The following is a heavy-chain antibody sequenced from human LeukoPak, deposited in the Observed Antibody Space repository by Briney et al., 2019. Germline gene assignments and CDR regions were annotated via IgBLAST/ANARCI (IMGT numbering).Heavy chain of an antibody. CDR2: ISSSGSTI. J-gene: IGHJ6*02. CDR3: ARDLSSSWYGGGYGMDV. V-gene: IGHV3-11*04. D-gene: IGHD6-13*01. CDR1: GFTFSDYY. Sequence: GGSLRLSCAASGFTFSDYYMSWIRQAPGKGLEWVSYISSSGSTIYYADSVKGRFTISRDNSKNTLYLQMNSLRAEDTAVYYCARDLSSSWYGGGYGMDVWGQGTTVTVSS.